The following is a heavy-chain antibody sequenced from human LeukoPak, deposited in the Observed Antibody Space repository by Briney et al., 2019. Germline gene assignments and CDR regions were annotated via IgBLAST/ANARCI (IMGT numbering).Heavy chain of an antibody. CDR1: GYTFTGCY. J-gene: IGHJ4*02. Sequence: ASVKVSCKASGYTFTGCYMHWVRQSPGQGLEWMGWINPNSGGTNYAQKFQGRVTMTRDTSISTAYMELSRLRSDDTAVYYCARGPAGGAAGTRPEYYFDYWGQGTLVTVSS. CDR3: ARGPAGGAAGTRPEYYFDY. D-gene: IGHD6-13*01. CDR2: INPNSGGT. V-gene: IGHV1-2*02.